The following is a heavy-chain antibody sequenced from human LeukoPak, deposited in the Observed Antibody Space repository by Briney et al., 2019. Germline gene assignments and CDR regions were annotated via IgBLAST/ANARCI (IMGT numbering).Heavy chain of an antibody. V-gene: IGHV3-53*01. Sequence: PGGSLRLSCAASGFTVSSNFMAWVRQAPGKGLEWVSVIYGGGSTFYADSVKGRSTISRDNSQNTMYLQMNGLRAEDTAVYYCATWPGAWYGEEYLGQGTLVTVSS. CDR1: GFTVSSNF. CDR2: IYGGGST. CDR3: ATWPGAWYGEEY. D-gene: IGHD3-10*01. J-gene: IGHJ4*02.